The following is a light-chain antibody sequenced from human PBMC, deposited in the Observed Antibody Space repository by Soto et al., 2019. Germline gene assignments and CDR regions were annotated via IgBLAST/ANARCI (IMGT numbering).Light chain of an antibody. CDR3: QQYGSSPRT. V-gene: IGKV3-15*01. CDR1: QSVNNN. Sequence: EIVMTQSPATLSVSPGERATLSCRASQSVNNNLAWYQQKPGQAPRLLIYGASTRATGIPARFSGSGSGTEFTLTISRLEPEDFAVYYCQQYGSSPRTFGQGTKVDIK. CDR2: GAS. J-gene: IGKJ1*01.